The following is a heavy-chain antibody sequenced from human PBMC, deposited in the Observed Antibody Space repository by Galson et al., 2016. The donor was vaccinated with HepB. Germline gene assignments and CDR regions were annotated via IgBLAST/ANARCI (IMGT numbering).Heavy chain of an antibody. Sequence: QSGAEVKNPGESLKISCKVSGYTFTSYWIGWVRQMPGKGLEWMGIIYPSDSDTKYSPSFQGQVTISVDKSISTAFLQWASLKASDPAIYYCARQFKSGWYGFGDSWGQGTLVTVSS. CDR3: ARQFKSGWYGFGDS. CDR1: GYTFTSYW. V-gene: IGHV5-51*01. CDR2: IYPSDSDT. J-gene: IGHJ4*02. D-gene: IGHD6-19*01.